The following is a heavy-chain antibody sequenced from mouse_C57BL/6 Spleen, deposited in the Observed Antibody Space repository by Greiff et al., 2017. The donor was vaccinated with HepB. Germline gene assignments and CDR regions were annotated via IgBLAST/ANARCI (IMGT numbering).Heavy chain of an antibody. V-gene: IGHV1-52*01. J-gene: IGHJ2*01. CDR3: ARLYDGSFDY. Sequence: VQLQQPGAELVRPGSSVKLSCKASGYTFTSYWMHWVKQRPRQGLEWIGNIDPSDSETNYTQKFKDKATLAVDKSSSTAYMQLSSLTSEDSSVYCCARLYDGSFDYWGQGTTLTVSS. CDR1: GYTFTSYW. CDR2: IDPSDSET. D-gene: IGHD1-1*01.